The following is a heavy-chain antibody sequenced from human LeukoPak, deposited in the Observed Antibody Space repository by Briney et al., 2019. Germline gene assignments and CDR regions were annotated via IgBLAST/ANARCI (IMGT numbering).Heavy chain of an antibody. CDR2: ISSGSSFM. D-gene: IGHD3-22*01. CDR1: GFTFSSYE. CDR3: ARDYYDSSGSSWFDP. Sequence: GGSLRLSCAASGFTFSSYEMNWVRQAPGKGLEWVSSISSGSSFMYYADSVKGRFTISRDNAKNSLYLQMNSLRAKDTALYYCARDYYDSSGSSWFDPWGQGTLVTVSS. V-gene: IGHV3-21*01. J-gene: IGHJ5*02.